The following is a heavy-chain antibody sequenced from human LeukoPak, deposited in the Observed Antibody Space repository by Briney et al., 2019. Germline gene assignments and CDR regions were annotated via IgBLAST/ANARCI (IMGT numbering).Heavy chain of an antibody. J-gene: IGHJ4*02. CDR3: ARDRSTTGTSLTDY. CDR1: GYTFTGYY. D-gene: IGHD1-1*01. Sequence: ASVKVSCKASGYTFTGYYMHWVRQAPGQGLEWMGWINPNSGGTNYAQKFQGRVTMTRDTSITTVYMDLSRLTSDDTAVYYCARDRSTTGTSLTDYWGQGTVVTVSS. CDR2: INPNSGGT. V-gene: IGHV1-2*02.